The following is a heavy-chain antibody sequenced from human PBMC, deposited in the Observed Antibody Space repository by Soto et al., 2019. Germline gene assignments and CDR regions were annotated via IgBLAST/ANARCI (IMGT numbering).Heavy chain of an antibody. V-gene: IGHV3-30-3*01. D-gene: IGHD1-1*01. J-gene: IGHJ6*02. Sequence: VQLVESGGGVVQPGRSLRLSCAASGLTFSSYAMHWVRQAPGKGQEWVAVVSYDGSNKYYADSVKGRFTISRDNSKNTLYLQMNSLRAEDTAVYYCARDRLRYNWNDFPYYYYGMDVWGQGTTVTVSS. CDR3: ARDRLRYNWNDFPYYYYGMDV. CDR1: GLTFSSYA. CDR2: VSYDGSNK.